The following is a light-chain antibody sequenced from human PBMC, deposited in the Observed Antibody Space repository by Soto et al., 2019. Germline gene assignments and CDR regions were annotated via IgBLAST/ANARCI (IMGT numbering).Light chain of an antibody. Sequence: GDRVTITCRASQDIRGALAWYQQKSGKAPKILIYDVSTLESGVPSRFSGSRSGTDFTLTISSLQPVDFATYFCQQFNIYPITFGQGTRLEIK. V-gene: IGKV1-13*02. CDR2: DVS. CDR3: QQFNIYPIT. J-gene: IGKJ5*01. CDR1: QDIRGA.